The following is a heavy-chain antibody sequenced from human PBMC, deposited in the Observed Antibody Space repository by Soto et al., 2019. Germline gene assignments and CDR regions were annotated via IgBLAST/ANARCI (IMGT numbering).Heavy chain of an antibody. CDR1: GGTFSTYA. J-gene: IGHJ6*02. D-gene: IGHD1-26*01. Sequence: GASVKVSCKDSGGTFSTYAISWLRQAHGQGLEWRGGVIPVFGTSTYAQNFQGRVTIIADESTITAHMELGRLRXGDTAVYYRATTRVVGATRLYYQYGLDVWAQGTMVTVSS. CDR2: VIPVFGTS. V-gene: IGHV1-69*13. CDR3: ATTRVVGATRLYYQYGLDV.